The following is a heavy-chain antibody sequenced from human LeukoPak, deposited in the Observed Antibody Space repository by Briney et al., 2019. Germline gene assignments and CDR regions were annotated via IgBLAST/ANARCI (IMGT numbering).Heavy chain of an antibody. CDR2: IYTSGST. CDR1: GGSISSYY. V-gene: IGHV4-4*09. Sequence: SETLFLTCTVSGGSISSYYWSWIRQPPGKGLEWIGYIYTSGSTNYNPSLKSRVTISVDTSKNQFSLKLSSVTAADTAVYYCAGQREQLVNYYYYYMDVWDKGTTVTVSS. D-gene: IGHD6-13*01. CDR3: AGQREQLVNYYYYYMDV. J-gene: IGHJ6*03.